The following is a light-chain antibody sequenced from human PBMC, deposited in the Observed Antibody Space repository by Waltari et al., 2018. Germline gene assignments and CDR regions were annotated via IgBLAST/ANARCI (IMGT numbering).Light chain of an antibody. Sequence: DLVMTQSPLSLSVTPGEPASISCSSSQSLLHSNGYTYLDWYLQKPGQSPQLLIYLGSNRASGVPDRFSGSGSGTDFTLKISRVEAEDVGVFYCMQALQSPRTFGPGTKVDI. CDR2: LGS. V-gene: IGKV2-28*01. CDR3: MQALQSPRT. J-gene: IGKJ3*01. CDR1: QSLLHSNGYTY.